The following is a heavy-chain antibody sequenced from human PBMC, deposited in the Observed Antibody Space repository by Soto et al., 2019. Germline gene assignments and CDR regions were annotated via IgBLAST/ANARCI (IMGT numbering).Heavy chain of an antibody. J-gene: IGHJ4*02. D-gene: IGHD3-3*01. CDR2: ISGSGGST. V-gene: IGHV3-23*01. Sequence: GGSLRLSCAASGFNFSSYAMSWVRQAPGKGLEWVSAISGSGGSTYYADSVKGRFTISRDNSKNTLYLQMNSLRAEDTAVYYCAKAQTSYDFWSGYYPREGLYYFDYWGQGTLVTVSS. CDR3: AKAQTSYDFWSGYYPREGLYYFDY. CDR1: GFNFSSYA.